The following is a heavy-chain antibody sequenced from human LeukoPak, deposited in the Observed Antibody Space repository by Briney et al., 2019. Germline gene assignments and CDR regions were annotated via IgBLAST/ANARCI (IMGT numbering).Heavy chain of an antibody. V-gene: IGHV3-7*01. Sequence: PGGSLRLSCAASGLTFSTYWMYWVRQAPGVRLEWVAIIKQDGNEKYYVDSVKGRFTISRDNAKNSLYLQMDSLRADDTAVYYCARGNYLDYWGQGSLVTVSS. J-gene: IGHJ4*02. CDR2: IKQDGNEK. CDR1: GLTFSTYW. CDR3: ARGNYLDY.